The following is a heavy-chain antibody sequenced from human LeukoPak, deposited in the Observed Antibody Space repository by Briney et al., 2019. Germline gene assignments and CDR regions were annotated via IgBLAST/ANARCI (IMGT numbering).Heavy chain of an antibody. CDR1: GVSVSRDSYY. D-gene: IGHD5-24*01. CDR3: ARVREMATIGYFDL. V-gene: IGHV4-34*01. CDR2: INHSGST. J-gene: IGHJ2*01. Sequence: SETLSLTCTVSGVSVSRDSYYWSWIRQPPGKGLEWIGEINHSGSTNYNPSLKSRVTISVDTSKNQFSLKLSSVTAADTAVYYCARVREMATIGYFDLWGRGTLVTVSS.